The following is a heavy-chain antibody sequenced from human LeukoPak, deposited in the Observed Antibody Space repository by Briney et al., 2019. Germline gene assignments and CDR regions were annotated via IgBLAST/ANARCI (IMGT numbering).Heavy chain of an antibody. CDR2: IIPILGIA. V-gene: IGHV1-69*04. Sequence: ASVKVSCKASGGTFSSYAISWVRQAPGQGLEWMGRIIPILGIANYAQKFQGRVTMIRDTSISTAYMELSRLRSDDTAVYYCARAQRNYSSGEELDYWGQGTLVTVSS. D-gene: IGHD3-22*01. CDR3: ARAQRNYSSGEELDY. CDR1: GGTFSSYA. J-gene: IGHJ4*02.